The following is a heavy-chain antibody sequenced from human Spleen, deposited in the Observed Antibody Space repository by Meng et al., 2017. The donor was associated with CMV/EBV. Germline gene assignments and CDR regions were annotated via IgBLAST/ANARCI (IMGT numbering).Heavy chain of an antibody. D-gene: IGHD2-2*01. CDR1: GFTVSSNY. CDR3: ARDACSSTTCYFDH. J-gene: IGHJ4*02. V-gene: IGHV3-53*01. Sequence: GGSLRLSCAASGFTVSSNYMSWVRQAPGEGLEWVSVIYSGGTTYYADSVKGRFTISRDNSKNTLHLQMNSLRAEDTAVYYCARDACSSTTCYFDHWGQGTLVTVSS. CDR2: IYSGGTT.